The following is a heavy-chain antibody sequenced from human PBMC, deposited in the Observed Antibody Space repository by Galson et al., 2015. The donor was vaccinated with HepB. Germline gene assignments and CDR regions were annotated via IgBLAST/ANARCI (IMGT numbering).Heavy chain of an antibody. V-gene: IGHV3-13*01. CDR1: GFTLNNCD. CDR2: IATAGDT. CDR3: ARGRYDFWSGPPSDAFDI. J-gene: IGHJ3*02. D-gene: IGHD3-3*01. Sequence: SLRLSCAASGFTLNNCDMHWVRQPTGKGLQWVSAIATAGDTYYPGSVKGRFTISRENAKNSLYLQMNSLRVGDTAVYYCARGRYDFWSGPPSDAFDIWGQGTMVTVSS.